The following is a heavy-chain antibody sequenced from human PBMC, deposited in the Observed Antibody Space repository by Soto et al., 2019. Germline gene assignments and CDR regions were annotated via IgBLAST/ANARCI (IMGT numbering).Heavy chain of an antibody. CDR1: GFTFSSYA. J-gene: IGHJ6*02. Sequence: EVQLLESGGGLVQPGGSLRLSCAASGFTFSSYAMSWVRQAPGKGLEWVSVISGSGDSTYYAAFVRGRFTISRDNSKNTLYVQMNSLRAEDTAVYYCAKDRDGAAAGPTKFYGMDVWGQGTTVTVSS. V-gene: IGHV3-23*01. CDR3: AKDRDGAAAGPTKFYGMDV. D-gene: IGHD6-13*01. CDR2: ISGSGDST.